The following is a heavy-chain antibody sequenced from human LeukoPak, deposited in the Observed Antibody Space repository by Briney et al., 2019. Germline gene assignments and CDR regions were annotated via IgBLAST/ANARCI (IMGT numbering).Heavy chain of an antibody. J-gene: IGHJ3*02. V-gene: IGHV3-66*01. D-gene: IGHD3-22*01. CDR3: ARAGFYYDSSGPDAFDI. CDR1: GFTVSSNY. CDR2: IYSGGST. Sequence: GGSLRLSCAASGFTVSSNYMSWVRQAPGKGLEWVSVIYSGGSTYYADPVKGRFTISRDNTKNTLYLQMNSLRAEDTAVYYCARAGFYYDSSGPDAFDIWGQGTMVTVSS.